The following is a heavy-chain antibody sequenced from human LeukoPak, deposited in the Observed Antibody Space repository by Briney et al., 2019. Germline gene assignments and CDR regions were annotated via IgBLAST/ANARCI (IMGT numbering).Heavy chain of an antibody. CDR1: GGSISSYY. J-gene: IGHJ5*02. CDR2: IYYSGST. Sequence: PSETLSLTCTVSGGSISSYYGSWIRQPPGKGLEWIGYIYYSGSTNYNPSLKSRVTISVDTSKNQFSLKLSSVTAADTAVYYCARDSGYYDSSGYFLGWFDPWGQGTLVTVSS. V-gene: IGHV4-59*01. CDR3: ARDSGYYDSSGYFLGWFDP. D-gene: IGHD3-22*01.